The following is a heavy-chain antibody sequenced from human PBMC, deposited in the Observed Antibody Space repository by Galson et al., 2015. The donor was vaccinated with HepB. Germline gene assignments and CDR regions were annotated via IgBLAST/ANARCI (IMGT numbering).Heavy chain of an antibody. V-gene: IGHV3-30*18. CDR2: ISYDGSNK. CDR3: AKDRSVVNNECFDY. D-gene: IGHD2-2*01. Sequence: SLRLSCAASGFTFRTHGIHWVRQAPGKGLEWVAIISYDGSNKYYADSVKGRFTISRDNSKDTLYLQMNSLRVEDTAVYYCAKDRSVVNNECFDYWCQGTLVTVSS. CDR1: GFTFRTHG. J-gene: IGHJ4*02.